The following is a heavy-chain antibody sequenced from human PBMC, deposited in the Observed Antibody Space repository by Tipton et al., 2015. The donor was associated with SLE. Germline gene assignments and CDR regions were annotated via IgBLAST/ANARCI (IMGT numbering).Heavy chain of an antibody. CDR1: GGSFSGYY. J-gene: IGHJ4*02. CDR2: INHSGST. V-gene: IGHV4-34*01. Sequence: TLSLTCAVYGGSFSGYYWSWIRQPPGKGLEWIGEINHSGSTNYNPSLKSRVTISVDTSKNHFSLKLSSVTAADTAVYYCARVTGDPALDYWGQGTLVTVSS. CDR3: ARVTGDPALDY. D-gene: IGHD7-27*01.